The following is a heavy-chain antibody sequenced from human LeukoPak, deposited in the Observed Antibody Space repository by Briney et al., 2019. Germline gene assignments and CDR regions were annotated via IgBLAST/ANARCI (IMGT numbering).Heavy chain of an antibody. Sequence: GESLRLSCTASGFTFTTYWMHWVRQAPGKGLVWVARINTDGRVTTYAESVKGRFTVSRDNAENTLYLEMNNLRPEDTAVYYCIRETHVGLHLEYWGQGPLATVTS. D-gene: IGHD3-10*02. CDR1: GFTFTTYW. CDR2: INTDGRVT. CDR3: IRETHVGLHLEY. J-gene: IGHJ4*02. V-gene: IGHV3-74*03.